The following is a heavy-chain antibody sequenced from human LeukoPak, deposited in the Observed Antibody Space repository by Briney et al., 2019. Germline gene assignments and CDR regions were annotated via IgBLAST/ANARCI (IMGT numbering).Heavy chain of an antibody. Sequence: PGGSLRLSCLASGFTSNNFEITWVRQAPGKGLEWVSYISSSGGATYYAESMKGRFTISRDNAKNSVFLQMNGLRPSDTSVYYCARINGQRTSIDYRGQGTLVTVSS. D-gene: IGHD6-25*01. V-gene: IGHV3-48*03. J-gene: IGHJ4*02. CDR3: ARINGQRTSIDY. CDR1: GFTSNNFE. CDR2: ISSSGGAT.